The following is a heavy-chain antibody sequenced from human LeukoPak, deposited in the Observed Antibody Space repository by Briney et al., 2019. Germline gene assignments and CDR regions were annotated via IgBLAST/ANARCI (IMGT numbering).Heavy chain of an antibody. D-gene: IGHD3-22*01. CDR1: GYTFSSYW. CDR2: IYPGDSDT. V-gene: IGHV5-51*01. CDR3: ARRGYYDSSGYYYDLGAFDI. Sequence: GESLRISCKGSGYTFSSYWIGWVRQMPGKGLEWMGIIYPGDSDTRYSPSLQGQVTISVDTSIGTAYLQWSSLKASDTAIYYCARRGYYDSSGYYYDLGAFDIWGQGTMVTVSS. J-gene: IGHJ3*02.